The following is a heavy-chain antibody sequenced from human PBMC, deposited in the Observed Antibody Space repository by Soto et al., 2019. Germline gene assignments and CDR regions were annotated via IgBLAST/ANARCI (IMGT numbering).Heavy chain of an antibody. Sequence: SVKVSCKASGGTFSSYAISWVRQAPGQGLEWMGGIIPIFGTANYAQKFQGRVTITADESTSTAYMELSSLRSEDTAVYYCARARAIGDCIDYWGQGTLVTVSS. CDR1: GGTFSSYA. V-gene: IGHV1-69*13. CDR2: IIPIFGTA. CDR3: ARARAIGDCIDY. J-gene: IGHJ4*02. D-gene: IGHD2-21*02.